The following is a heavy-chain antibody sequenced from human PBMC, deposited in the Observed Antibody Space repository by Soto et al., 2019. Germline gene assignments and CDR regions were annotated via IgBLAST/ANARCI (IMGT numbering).Heavy chain of an antibody. CDR3: AKDLHYDSSGYLDY. Sequence: GGSLRLSCAASGFTFGDYAMTWARQAPGKGLEWVAGISGSGGSTYYADSVKGRFTISRDNSKNTLYLQMNSLRAEDTAVYYCAKDLHYDSSGYLDYWGQGTLVTVSS. D-gene: IGHD3-22*01. CDR2: ISGSGGST. CDR1: GFTFGDYA. V-gene: IGHV3-23*01. J-gene: IGHJ4*02.